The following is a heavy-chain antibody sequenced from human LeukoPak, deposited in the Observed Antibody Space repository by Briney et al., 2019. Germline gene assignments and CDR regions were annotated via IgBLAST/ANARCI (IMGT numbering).Heavy chain of an antibody. V-gene: IGHV3-23*01. CDR2: ISPSGGST. D-gene: IGHD4/OR15-4a*01. CDR3: AKAMVGVYAAFDI. Sequence: GGSLRLSCAASGFTFSNYAMSWVRQAPGKGLEWVSAISPSGGSTYYADSVRGRFTISRDNSKNTLSLQMNSLRAEDTALYYCAKAMVGVYAAFDIWGQGTMVTVSS. CDR1: GFTFSNYA. J-gene: IGHJ3*02.